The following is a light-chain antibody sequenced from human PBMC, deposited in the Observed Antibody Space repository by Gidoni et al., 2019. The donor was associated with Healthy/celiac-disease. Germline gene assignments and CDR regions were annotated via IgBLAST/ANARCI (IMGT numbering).Light chain of an antibody. J-gene: IGKJ2*01. CDR2: DAS. Sequence: EIGLTHSPATLSLSPGERATLSCRASQSVSSYLAWYQQKPGQAPRLLLYDASNRSTGIPARFSGSGSGTDFTLTISSLEPEDFAVYYCQQRSNWPPYTFGQGTKLEIK. CDR1: QSVSSY. V-gene: IGKV3-11*01. CDR3: QQRSNWPPYT.